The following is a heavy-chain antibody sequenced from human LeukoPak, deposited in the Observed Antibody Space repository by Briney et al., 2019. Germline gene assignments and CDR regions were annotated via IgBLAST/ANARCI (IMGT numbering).Heavy chain of an antibody. CDR2: ISYDGSNQ. CDR1: GFTFSDYA. Sequence: GRSLRLSCAASGFTFSDYAMHWVRQAPGKGLEWVAVISYDGSNQNYADSVKGRFTISRDNSKNTLYLQMNSLRAEDTAVYYCAKDDGWVQYANWGQGTLVTVSS. D-gene: IGHD5-24*01. J-gene: IGHJ4*02. V-gene: IGHV3-30*04. CDR3: AKDDGWVQYAN.